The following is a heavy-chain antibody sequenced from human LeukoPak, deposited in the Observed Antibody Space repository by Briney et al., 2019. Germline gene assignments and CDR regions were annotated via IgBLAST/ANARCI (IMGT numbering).Heavy chain of an antibody. V-gene: IGHV1-69*01. CDR1: GGTFSSYT. D-gene: IGHD3-3*01. CDR2: IIPIFATE. Sequence: SVKVSCKASGGTFSSYTISWLRQAPGQGLEWMGGIIPIFATENYAQKFQGRVTITADEFTSTVYMELSSLRSEDTAVYYCARSDWGSVRFLEWLNWFDPWGQGTLVTVSS. J-gene: IGHJ5*02. CDR3: ARSDWGSVRFLEWLNWFDP.